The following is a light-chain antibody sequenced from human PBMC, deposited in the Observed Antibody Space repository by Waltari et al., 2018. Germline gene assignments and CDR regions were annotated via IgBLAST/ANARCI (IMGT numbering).Light chain of an antibody. CDR3: QQYNSPWT. CDR1: QSISSW. Sequence: DIQMTQSPSTLSASVGDRVTITCRASQSISSWLAWYQQKPGKAPKLLIYKASSLESGVPSRFSGGGSGTEFTLTISSLQPDDFATYYYQQYNSPWTFGQGTKVEIK. V-gene: IGKV1-5*03. J-gene: IGKJ1*01. CDR2: KAS.